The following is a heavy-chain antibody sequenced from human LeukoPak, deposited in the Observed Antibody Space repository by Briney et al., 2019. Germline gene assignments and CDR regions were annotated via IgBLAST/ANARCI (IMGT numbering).Heavy chain of an antibody. CDR1: GFTFTTYG. D-gene: IGHD3-3*01. J-gene: IGHJ4*02. CDR3: ARLREIPVFGVVTKSTSYFDY. CDR2: IGGSGVRT. Sequence: GGSLRLSCSASGFTFTTYGMNWVRQAPGKGLEWVSGIGGSGVRTYYADSVKGRFTISRDNSKNSLYLQVNSLRAEDTAVYYCARLREIPVFGVVTKSTSYFDYWGQGTLVTVSS. V-gene: IGHV3-23*01.